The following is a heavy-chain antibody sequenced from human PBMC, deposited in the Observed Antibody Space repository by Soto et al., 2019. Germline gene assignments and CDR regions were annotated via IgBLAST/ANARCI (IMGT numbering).Heavy chain of an antibody. Sequence: PSETLSLTCTVSGGSISSYYWSWIRHPPGKGLEWIGYIYYSGSTNYNPSLKSRVTISVDTSKNQFSLKLSSVTAADTAVYYCAILAVAGTNYFPYWGHGTLVTVS. V-gene: IGHV4-59*01. CDR1: GGSISSYY. CDR2: IYYSGST. CDR3: AILAVAGTNYFPY. J-gene: IGHJ4*01. D-gene: IGHD6-19*01.